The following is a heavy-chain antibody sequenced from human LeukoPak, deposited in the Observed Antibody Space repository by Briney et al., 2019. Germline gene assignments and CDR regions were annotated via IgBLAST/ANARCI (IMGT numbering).Heavy chain of an antibody. Sequence: PSETLSLTCSVSGGSILPYYWSWIRQPPGKGLEYIGYIFYSGTTNYNPSLKSRVTMSVDTSRKDFSLKLSSVTAADTAVYFCARGGGVPGPASYGDLEYWGQGTLVTVSS. CDR1: GGSILPYY. D-gene: IGHD4-17*01. CDR2: IFYSGTT. J-gene: IGHJ4*02. V-gene: IGHV4-59*01. CDR3: ARGGGVPGPASYGDLEY.